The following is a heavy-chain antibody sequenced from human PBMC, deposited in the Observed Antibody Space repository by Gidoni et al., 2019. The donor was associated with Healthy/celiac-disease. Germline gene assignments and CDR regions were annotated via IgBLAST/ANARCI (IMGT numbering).Heavy chain of an antibody. CDR1: GGSISSSSYY. CDR3: ARRQIAALPKYFDY. Sequence: QLQLQESGPGLVKPSETLSLTCTVSGGSISSSSYYWGWIRPPPGKGLEWIGSIYYSGSTYYNPSLKSRVTISVDTSKNQFSLKLSSVTAADTAVYYCARRQIAALPKYFDYWGQGTLVTVSS. J-gene: IGHJ4*02. V-gene: IGHV4-39*01. CDR2: IYYSGST. D-gene: IGHD2-15*01.